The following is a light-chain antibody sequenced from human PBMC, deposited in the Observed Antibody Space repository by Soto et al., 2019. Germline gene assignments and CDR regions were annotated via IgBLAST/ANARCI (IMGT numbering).Light chain of an antibody. CDR2: EVD. CDR3: ISYTGSSTSYV. J-gene: IGLJ1*01. CDR1: TNDVGGYNY. V-gene: IGLV2-14*01. Sequence: QSALTQPASVSGSPGQSITISCTGTTNDVGGYNYVSWYQQHPGKAPKLMIYEVDNRPSGVSDRFSGSKSDNTASLTISGLQAEDEADYYCISYTGSSTSYVFGSGTKLTVL.